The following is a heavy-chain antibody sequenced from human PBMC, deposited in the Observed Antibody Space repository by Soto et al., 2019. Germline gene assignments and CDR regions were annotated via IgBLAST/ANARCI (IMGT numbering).Heavy chain of an antibody. CDR3: ARERSCYFDY. CDR1: GYTFTSYD. V-gene: IGHV1-8*01. Sequence: QVQLVQSGAEVKKPGASVKVSCKASGYTFTSYDINWVRQATGQGLEWMARMNPNSGKAGYAQKSQSRVTMTRNTSISTAYMELSSLRSEDTAVYYCARERSCYFDYWGQGTLVTVSS. D-gene: IGHD1-1*01. J-gene: IGHJ4*02. CDR2: MNPNSGKA.